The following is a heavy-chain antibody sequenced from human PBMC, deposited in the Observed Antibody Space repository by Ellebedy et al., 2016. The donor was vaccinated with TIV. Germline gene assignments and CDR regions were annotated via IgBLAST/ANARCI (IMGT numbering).Heavy chain of an antibody. V-gene: IGHV3-15*07. D-gene: IGHD3-3*01. Sequence: PGGSLRLSCAASGLTLSNAYMNWVRQAPGKGLEWVGRIKSESNGGTTDYIAPVEGRFTISRDDSKTTLYLQMNSLKTEDTAVYYGTTRDLWSPDAFDVWGQGTMVTVSS. CDR3: TTRDLWSPDAFDV. CDR1: GLTLSNAY. J-gene: IGHJ3*01. CDR2: IKSESNGGTT.